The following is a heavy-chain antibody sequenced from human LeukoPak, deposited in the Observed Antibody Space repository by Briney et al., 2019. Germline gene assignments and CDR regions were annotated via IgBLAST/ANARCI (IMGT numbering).Heavy chain of an antibody. CDR1: GYSFTSYW. CDR3: ARRFPLFGDAFDI. Sequence: GESLKISCQRSGYSFTSYWIGWVRQIPGKGLGWMGFFYPGDSDTRYSPSCQGQSPIPADKPIRPAYLQWTSLEVSDPAMYYCARRFPLFGDAFDIWGQGTMVTVSS. J-gene: IGHJ3*02. CDR2: FYPGDSDT. V-gene: IGHV5-51*04. D-gene: IGHD3-16*01.